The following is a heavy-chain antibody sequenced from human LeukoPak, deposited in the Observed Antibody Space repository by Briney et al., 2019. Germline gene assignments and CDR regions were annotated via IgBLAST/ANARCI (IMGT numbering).Heavy chain of an antibody. CDR2: ISSSSSYI. Sequence: GGSLRLSCAASGFTFSSYSMNWVRQAPGKGLEWVSSISSSSSYIYYADSVKGRFTISRDNAENSLYLQMNSLRAEDTAVYYCAREEDYYDSSGYLDYWGQGTLVTVSS. V-gene: IGHV3-21*01. J-gene: IGHJ4*02. D-gene: IGHD3-22*01. CDR3: AREEDYYDSSGYLDY. CDR1: GFTFSSYS.